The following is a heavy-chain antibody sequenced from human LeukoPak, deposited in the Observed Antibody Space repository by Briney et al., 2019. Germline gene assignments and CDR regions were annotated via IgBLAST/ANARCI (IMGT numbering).Heavy chain of an antibody. J-gene: IGHJ6*03. Sequence: SETLSLTCTVSGGSISSYYWSWIRQPPGKGLKWIGNIYYSGYTTYSPSLRSRVTISVDTPKNRFSLKLSSVTAADTAVYYCARETSQKGAHYMDVWGKGTTITISS. CDR2: IYYSGYT. V-gene: IGHV4-59*01. CDR1: GGSISSYY. D-gene: IGHD3-16*01. CDR3: ARETSQKGAHYMDV.